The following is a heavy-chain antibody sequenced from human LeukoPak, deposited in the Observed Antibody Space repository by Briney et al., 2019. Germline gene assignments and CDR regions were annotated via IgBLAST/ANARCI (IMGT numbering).Heavy chain of an antibody. D-gene: IGHD3-10*01. CDR3: AKSMGYYYGSGSYYPFDY. CDR2: ISYDGSNK. V-gene: IGHV3-30*18. J-gene: IGHJ4*02. CDR1: GFTFSSYA. Sequence: GGSLRLSCAASGFTFSSYAMHWVRQAPGKGLEWVAVISYDGSNKYYADSVKGRFTISRDNSKNTLYLQMNSLRAEDTAVYYCAKSMGYYYGSGSYYPFDYWGQGTLVTVSS.